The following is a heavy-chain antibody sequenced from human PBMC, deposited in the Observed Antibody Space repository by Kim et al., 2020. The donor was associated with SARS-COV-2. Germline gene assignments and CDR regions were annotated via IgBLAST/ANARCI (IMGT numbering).Heavy chain of an antibody. CDR3: ARGRRWTATSFDY. D-gene: IGHD5-18*01. CDR1: GGSFSGYY. Sequence: SETLSLTCAVYGGSFSGYYWSWIRQPPGKGLEWIGEINHSGSTNYNPSLKSRVTISVDTSKNQFSLKLSSVTAADTAVYYCARGRRWTATSFDYWGQGTLVTVSS. V-gene: IGHV4-34*01. CDR2: INHSGST. J-gene: IGHJ4*02.